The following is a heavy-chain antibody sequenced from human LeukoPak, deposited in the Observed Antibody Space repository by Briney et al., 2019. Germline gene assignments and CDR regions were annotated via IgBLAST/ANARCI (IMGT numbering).Heavy chain of an antibody. D-gene: IGHD6-6*01. V-gene: IGHV3-21*04. J-gene: IGHJ4*02. CDR2: ISSSSSYI. CDR1: GFTFSSYS. CDR3: ARGRVAARPGVTDFDY. Sequence: PGGSLRLSCAASGFTFSSYSMNWVRQAPGKGLEWVSSISSSSSYIYYADSVKGRFTISRDNAKNSLYLQMNSLRAEDTAVYYCARGRVAARPGVTDFDYWGQGTLVTVSS.